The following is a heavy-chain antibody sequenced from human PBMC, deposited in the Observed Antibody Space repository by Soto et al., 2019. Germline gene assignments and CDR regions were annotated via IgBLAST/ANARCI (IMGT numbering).Heavy chain of an antibody. J-gene: IGHJ3*02. V-gene: IGHV3-23*01. CDR3: APHVYCSGGSCQYDAVAI. Sequence: EVQVLESGGGLVQPGGSLRLSCEASGITFSNYMMTWIRQAPGKGLEWVSTITAGGDGTYYADSVKGRFTMSRETSKNTLYLPMNSLRAVDTAVYYCAPHVYCSGGSCQYDAVAIRGQGTMVTVSS. D-gene: IGHD2-15*01. CDR2: ITAGGDGT. CDR1: GITFSNYM.